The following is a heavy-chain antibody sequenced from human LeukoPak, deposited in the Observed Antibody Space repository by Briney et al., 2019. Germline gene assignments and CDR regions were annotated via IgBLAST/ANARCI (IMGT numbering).Heavy chain of an antibody. CDR2: IHSSGIT. CDR1: GGYIKSRSYY. CDR3: ARDVEYFHH. J-gene: IGHJ1*01. Sequence: SETLSLTCTVSGGYIKSRSYYWGWIRQPPGKGLECIGSIHSSGITYYNPSLKSRVSISVDTSKNLFSLKMSSVSAADTAIYYCARDVEYFHHWGQGTPVTVSS. V-gene: IGHV4-39*07.